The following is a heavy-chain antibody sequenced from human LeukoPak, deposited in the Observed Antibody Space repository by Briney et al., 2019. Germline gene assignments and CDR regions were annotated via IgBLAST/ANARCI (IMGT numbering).Heavy chain of an antibody. D-gene: IGHD2-2*01. J-gene: IGHJ4*02. Sequence: ASETLSLTCTVSGGSISSYYWSWIRQPAGKGLEWIGRIYSSGSTNYNPSLKSRVTMSVDTSENQFSLKLSSVTAADTAVYYCARGRASDCSNSSCRRGFDYWGQGTLVTVSS. CDR2: IYSSGST. CDR3: ARGRASDCSNSSCRRGFDY. V-gene: IGHV4-4*07. CDR1: GGSISSYY.